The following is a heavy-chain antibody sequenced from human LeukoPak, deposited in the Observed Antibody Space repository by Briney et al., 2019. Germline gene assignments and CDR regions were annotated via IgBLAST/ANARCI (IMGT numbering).Heavy chain of an antibody. CDR2: IRYDGSNK. J-gene: IGHJ4*02. Sequence: GGSLRLSCAASGFTFSSYGMHWVRQAPGKGLEWVAFIRYDGSNKYYADSVKGRFTISRDNSKNTLYLQMNSLRAEDTAVYYCAKDGIAAAGAPYYFDYWGQGTLVTVSS. D-gene: IGHD6-13*01. V-gene: IGHV3-30*02. CDR1: GFTFSSYG. CDR3: AKDGIAAAGAPYYFDY.